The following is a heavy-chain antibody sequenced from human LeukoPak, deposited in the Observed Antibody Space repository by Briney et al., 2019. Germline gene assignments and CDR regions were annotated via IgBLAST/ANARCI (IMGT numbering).Heavy chain of an antibody. CDR3: ARDKGILTGYSAFDY. CDR1: GGSISSGDYY. V-gene: IGHV4-30-4*01. J-gene: IGHJ4*02. Sequence: TLSLTCTVSGGSISSGDYYWSWIRQPPGKGLEWIGYIYYSGSTYYNPSLKSRVTISVDTSKNQFSLKLSSVTAADTAVYYCARDKGILTGYSAFDYWGQGTLVTVSS. D-gene: IGHD3-9*01. CDR2: IYYSGST.